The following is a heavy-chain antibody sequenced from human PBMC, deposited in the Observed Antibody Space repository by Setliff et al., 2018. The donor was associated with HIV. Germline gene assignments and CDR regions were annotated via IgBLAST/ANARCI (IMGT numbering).Heavy chain of an antibody. D-gene: IGHD3-22*01. J-gene: IGHJ5*02. CDR2: ISYDGSNK. V-gene: IGHV3-30*04. CDR1: GFTFSSYA. CDR3: AREYYYDSSGYPNWFDP. Sequence: PGGSLRLSCAASGFTFSSYAMHWVRQAPGKGLEWVAVISYDGSNKYYADSVKGRFTISRDNSKNTLYLQMNSPRAEDTAVYYCAREYYYDSSGYPNWFDPWGQGTLVTVSS.